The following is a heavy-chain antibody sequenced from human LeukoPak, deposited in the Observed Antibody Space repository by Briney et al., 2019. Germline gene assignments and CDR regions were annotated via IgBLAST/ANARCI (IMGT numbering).Heavy chain of an antibody. J-gene: IGHJ4*02. Sequence: SETLSLSCTVSGVSISSPTYYWGWIRQPPGKGLEWIGTIYYSGSYYNNLSLKRLVTLSVNAPKNQFSLRLSSVTAADTAVYYCARLKTAAGTKYFDYWGQGTLVTVSS. CDR3: ARLKTAAGTKYFDY. CDR2: IYYSGSY. D-gene: IGHD6-13*01. CDR1: GVSISSPTYY. V-gene: IGHV4-39*01.